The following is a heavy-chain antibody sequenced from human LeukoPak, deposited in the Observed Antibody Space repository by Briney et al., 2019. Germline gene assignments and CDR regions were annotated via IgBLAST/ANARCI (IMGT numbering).Heavy chain of an antibody. CDR1: GYIFPGFG. CDR3: ARDRRPRRNGNYYCRNGMDV. J-gene: IGHJ6*02. D-gene: IGHD3-22*01. Sequence: EASVKVSCKASGYIFPGFGISWVRQAPGQGLEWMGWISAYNGNTHFARKLQGRVTMTTDTSTRSAYMELRSLTFDDTAVYYCARDRRPRRNGNYYCRNGMDVWGQGTPVTVSS. V-gene: IGHV1-18*01. CDR2: ISAYNGNT.